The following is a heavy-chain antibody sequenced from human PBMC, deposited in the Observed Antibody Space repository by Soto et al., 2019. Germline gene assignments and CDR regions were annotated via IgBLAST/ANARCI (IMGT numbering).Heavy chain of an antibody. V-gene: IGHV4-4*07. D-gene: IGHD3-3*01. Sequence: SETLSLTCSVSGGTISGYYWTWIRQPAGKGLEWIGRIYSSGNTKYNPSLQSRVTMSLDTSNNQFSLRLTSVTAADTAVYYCARGQRFSDWFDPWGHGTLVTVSS. CDR3: ARGQRFSDWFDP. CDR2: IYSSGNT. J-gene: IGHJ5*02. CDR1: GGTISGYY.